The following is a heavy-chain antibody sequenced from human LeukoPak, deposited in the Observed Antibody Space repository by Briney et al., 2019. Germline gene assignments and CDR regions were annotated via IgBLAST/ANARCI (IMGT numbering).Heavy chain of an antibody. CDR2: LSYTGKT. J-gene: IGHJ4*02. CDR1: GASVSSSH. CDR3: SEGYFEPFDH. Sequence: PSETLSLTCLVSGASVSSSHWNWIRQLPGKGLEWVGCLSYTGKTAYNPSLTSRVTISLDTSKNQVSLKLKSLTAADTAVYYCSEGYFEPFDHWGQGISVTVSS. V-gene: IGHV4-59*02. D-gene: IGHD5-24*01.